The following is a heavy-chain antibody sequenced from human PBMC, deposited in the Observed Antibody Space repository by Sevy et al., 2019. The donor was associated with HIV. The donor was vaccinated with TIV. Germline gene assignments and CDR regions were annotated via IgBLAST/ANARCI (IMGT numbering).Heavy chain of an antibody. V-gene: IGHV3-23*01. CDR2: ISGSGGST. CDR1: GFTFSSYA. D-gene: IGHD2-2*01. J-gene: IGHJ4*02. Sequence: GGSLRLSCAASGFTFSSYAMSWVRQAPGKGLEWVSAISGSGGSTYYADSMKGRFTISRDNSKNTLYLQMNSLRAEDTAVYYCAKDRYIVVVPAATEAFDYWGQGTLVTVSS. CDR3: AKDRYIVVVPAATEAFDY.